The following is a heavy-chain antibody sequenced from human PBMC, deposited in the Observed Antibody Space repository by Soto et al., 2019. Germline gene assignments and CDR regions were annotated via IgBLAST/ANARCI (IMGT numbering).Heavy chain of an antibody. V-gene: IGHV1-2*02. CDR3: ARDQSPSSGWPGMDV. CDR2: INPNSGGT. D-gene: IGHD6-19*01. Sequence: GSVKVSCKASGYTFTDYYMHWVRQAPGQGLEWMGWINPNSGGTNYAQKFQGRVTMTRDTSISTAYMELNRLRSDDTAVYYCARDQSPSSGWPGMDVWGQGTTVTVSS. CDR1: GYTFTDYY. J-gene: IGHJ6*02.